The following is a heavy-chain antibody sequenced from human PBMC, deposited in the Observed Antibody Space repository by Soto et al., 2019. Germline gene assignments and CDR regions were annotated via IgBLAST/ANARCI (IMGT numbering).Heavy chain of an antibody. CDR2: IYSGGST. Sequence: EVQLVESGGGLVQPGGSLRLSCAASGFTVSSNYMSWVRQAPGKGLEWVSVIYSGGSTYYADSVKGRFTISRDNSKNTRYLQMNSLRAEETAVYYRGRGSGCSWRGGFDPWGQGTLVTVS. V-gene: IGHV3-66*01. CDR1: GFTVSSNY. D-gene: IGHD3-10*01. J-gene: IGHJ5*02. CDR3: GRGSGCSWRGGFDP.